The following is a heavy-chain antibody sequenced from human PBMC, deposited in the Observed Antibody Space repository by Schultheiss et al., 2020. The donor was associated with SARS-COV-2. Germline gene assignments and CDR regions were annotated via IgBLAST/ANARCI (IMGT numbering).Heavy chain of an antibody. V-gene: IGHV4-59*08. J-gene: IGHJ6*02. Sequence: SETLSLTCTVSGGSISSYYWSWIRQHPGKGLEWIGYIYYSGSTNYNPSLKSRVTMSVDASKSQFSLKLSSVTAADTAVYYCARVSTTVTRSHYYGMDVWGQGTTVTVSS. CDR1: GGSISSYY. D-gene: IGHD4-11*01. CDR3: ARVSTTVTRSHYYGMDV. CDR2: IYYSGST.